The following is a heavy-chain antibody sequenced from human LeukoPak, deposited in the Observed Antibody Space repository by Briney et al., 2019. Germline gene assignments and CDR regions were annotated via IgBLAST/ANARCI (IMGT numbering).Heavy chain of an antibody. J-gene: IGHJ4*02. Sequence: GGSLRLSCAASGFIFNNYGLVWVRQAPGKGLEWVSAISNDGGGTTYADFVKGRFSVTRDNSKNTLFLQMNSLRAEDTALYYCAKGSSGYFFDLWGQGTLVTVSS. CDR2: ISNDGGGT. V-gene: IGHV3-23*01. CDR1: GFIFNNYG. CDR3: AKGSSGYFFDL. D-gene: IGHD3-22*01.